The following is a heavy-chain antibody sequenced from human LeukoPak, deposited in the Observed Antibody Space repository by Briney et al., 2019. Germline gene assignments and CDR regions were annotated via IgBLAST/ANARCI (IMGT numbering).Heavy chain of an antibody. CDR1: GYTFTSYG. D-gene: IGHD3-22*01. V-gene: IGHV1-18*01. CDR3: AGSLSDSSGYYYVINDAFDI. Sequence: ASVKVSCKASGYTFTSYGISWVRQAPGQGLECMGWISAYNGNTNYAQKLQGRVTMTTDTSTSTAYMELRSLRSDDTAVYYCAGSLSDSSGYYYVINDAFDIWGQGTMVTVSS. J-gene: IGHJ3*02. CDR2: ISAYNGNT.